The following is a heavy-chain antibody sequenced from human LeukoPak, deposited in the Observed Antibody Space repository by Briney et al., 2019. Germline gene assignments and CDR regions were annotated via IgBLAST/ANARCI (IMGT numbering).Heavy chain of an antibody. V-gene: IGHV3-23*01. Sequence: GGSLRLSCAASGFTFSSYAMSWVRQAPGKGLEWVSAISGSGGSTYYADSVKGRFTFSRDNSKNTLYLQMNSLRAEDTAVYYCAKDYGDQGDFQHWGQGTLVTVSS. D-gene: IGHD4-17*01. CDR3: AKDYGDQGDFQH. J-gene: IGHJ1*01. CDR2: ISGSGGST. CDR1: GFTFSSYA.